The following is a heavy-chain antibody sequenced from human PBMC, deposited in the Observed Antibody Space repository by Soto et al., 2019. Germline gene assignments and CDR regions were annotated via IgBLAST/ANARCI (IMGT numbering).Heavy chain of an antibody. V-gene: IGHV4-39*01. CDR3: ARHYTNANSGSYVGSSYYFDY. CDR1: GGSISSSSYY. Sequence: QLQLQESGPGLVKPSETLSLTCTVSGGSISSSSYYWGWIRQPPGKGLEWIGSIYYSGSTYYNPSLKSRVTISVDTSKNQFSLKLSSVTAADTAVYYCARHYTNANSGSYVGSSYYFDYWGQGTLVTVSS. CDR2: IYYSGST. J-gene: IGHJ4*02. D-gene: IGHD1-26*01.